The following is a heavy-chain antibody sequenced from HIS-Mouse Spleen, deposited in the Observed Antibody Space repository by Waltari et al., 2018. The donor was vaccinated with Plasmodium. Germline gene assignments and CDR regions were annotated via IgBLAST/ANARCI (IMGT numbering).Heavy chain of an antibody. CDR3: AREDILTGYYNDYWYFDL. J-gene: IGHJ2*01. Sequence: EVQLVESGGGLVKPGGSPRLSCAASGFTFSSYSMNWVRQAPGKWLEWVSSISSSSSYIYYEDSVKGRFTIARDNAKNSLYLQMNSLRAEDTAVYYCAREDILTGYYNDYWYFDLWGRGTLVTVSS. D-gene: IGHD3-9*01. CDR1: GFTFSSYS. V-gene: IGHV3-21*01. CDR2: ISSSSSYI.